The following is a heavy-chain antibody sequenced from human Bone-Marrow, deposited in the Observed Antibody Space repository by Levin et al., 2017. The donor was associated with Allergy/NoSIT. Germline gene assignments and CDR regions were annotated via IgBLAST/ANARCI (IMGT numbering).Heavy chain of an antibody. J-gene: IGHJ6*02. Sequence: KISCKASGGTFSSYAISWVRQAPGQGLEWMGGIIPIFGTANYAQKFQGRVTITADESTSTAYMELSSLRSEDTAVYYCARSDPYYYYGMDVWGQGTTVTVSS. CDR2: IIPIFGTA. V-gene: IGHV1-69*01. CDR1: GGTFSSYA. CDR3: ARSDPYYYYGMDV.